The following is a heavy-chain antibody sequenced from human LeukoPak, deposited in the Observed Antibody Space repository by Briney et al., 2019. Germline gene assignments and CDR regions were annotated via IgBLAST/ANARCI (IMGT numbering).Heavy chain of an antibody. CDR3: ARDRGQWYNWNDYYYYGMDV. V-gene: IGHV1-18*01. CDR2: ISAYNGNT. Sequence: ASVKVSCKASGYTFTSYGISWVRQAPGQGLEWMGWISAYNGNTNYAQKLQGRVTMTTDTSTSTAYMELRSLRSDDTAVYYCARDRGQWYNWNDYYYYGMDVWSQGTTVTVSS. D-gene: IGHD1-1*01. CDR1: GYTFTSYG. J-gene: IGHJ6*02.